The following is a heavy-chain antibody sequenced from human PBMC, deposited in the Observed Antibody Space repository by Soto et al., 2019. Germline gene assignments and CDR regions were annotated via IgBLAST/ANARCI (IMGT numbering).Heavy chain of an antibody. V-gene: IGHV4-4*02. J-gene: IGHJ4*02. CDR1: GGSISSSNW. Sequence: SETLSLTCAVSGGSISSSNWWSWVRQPPGKGLEWIGEIYHSGSTNYNPSLKSRVTISVDKSKNQFSLKLSSVTAADTAVYYCARGRRRAVASIDYWGQGTLVTVSS. CDR3: ARGRRRAVASIDY. CDR2: IYHSGST. D-gene: IGHD6-19*01.